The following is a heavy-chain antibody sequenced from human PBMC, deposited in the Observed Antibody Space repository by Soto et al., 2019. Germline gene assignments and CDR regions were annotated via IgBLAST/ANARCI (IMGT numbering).Heavy chain of an antibody. CDR3: ARERGSYEGYFDY. CDR1: GYTFISYG. V-gene: IGHV1-18*01. CDR2: ISPYNGNT. D-gene: IGHD1-26*01. J-gene: IGHJ4*02. Sequence: QVQLVQCGAEIKKPGASVKVSCKSSGYTFISYGISWVRQAPGQGLEWMGCISPYNGNTRYAQKAQDRVIMTTDTSTSTVYMELRSLRSDDTALYYCARERGSYEGYFDYWGQGTLVTVSS.